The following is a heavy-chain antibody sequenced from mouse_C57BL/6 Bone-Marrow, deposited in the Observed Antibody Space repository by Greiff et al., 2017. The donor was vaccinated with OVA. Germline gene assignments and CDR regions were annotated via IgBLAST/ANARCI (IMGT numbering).Heavy chain of an antibody. CDR1: GFTFSSYA. V-gene: IGHV5-9-1*02. CDR2: ISSGGDYI. J-gene: IGHJ4*01. CDR3: TRLLDAMDY. Sequence: EVKLMESGEGLVKPGGSLKLSCAASGFTFSSYAMSWVRQTPEKRLEWVAYISSGGDYIYYTDTVKGRFTISRDNARNTLYLQMSSLKSEDTAMYYCTRLLDAMDYWGQGTSVTVSS. D-gene: IGHD2-1*01.